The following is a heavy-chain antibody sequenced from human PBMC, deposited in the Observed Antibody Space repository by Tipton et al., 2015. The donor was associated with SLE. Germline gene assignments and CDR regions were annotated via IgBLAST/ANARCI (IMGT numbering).Heavy chain of an antibody. CDR3: ARLPGGSGGDYFDY. J-gene: IGHJ4*02. V-gene: IGHV4-39*01. Sequence: TLSLTCTVSGGPISTSGYYWGWIRQPPGKGLEWIGCIYFSGHTYYNPSLKSRVTISVDTSKNQFSLRLGSVTAADTAVYYCARLPGGSGGDYFDYWGQGTLVTVSS. CDR2: IYFSGHT. CDR1: GGPISTSGYY. D-gene: IGHD3-16*01.